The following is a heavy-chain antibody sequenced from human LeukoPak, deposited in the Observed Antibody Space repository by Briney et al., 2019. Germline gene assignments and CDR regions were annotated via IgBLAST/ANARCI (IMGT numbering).Heavy chain of an antibody. CDR1: GFTFSNYG. D-gene: IGHD4-23*01. V-gene: IGHV3-30*02. Sequence: GGSLRLSCAASGFTFSNYGMHWVRQAPGKGLEWVAFIRYDGSNKYYADSVKGRFTISRDDSKNTLYLQMNSLRAEDTAVYYCAKDHLNYGGKTGGDYWGQGTLVTVSS. CDR2: IRYDGSNK. CDR3: AKDHLNYGGKTGGDY. J-gene: IGHJ4*02.